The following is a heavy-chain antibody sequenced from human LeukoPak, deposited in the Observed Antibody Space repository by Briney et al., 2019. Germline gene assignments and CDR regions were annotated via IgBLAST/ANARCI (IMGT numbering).Heavy chain of an antibody. Sequence: GGSLRLSYAASGFTFRSYAMSSVRQAPGKGLEWVSAISGSGGSTYYADSVKGRFTISRDNSKNTLYLQMNSLRAEDTAVYYCAKDTSGYYDSSGPPDAFDIWGQGTMVTVSS. D-gene: IGHD3-22*01. CDR3: AKDTSGYYDSSGPPDAFDI. V-gene: IGHV3-23*01. J-gene: IGHJ3*02. CDR2: ISGSGGST. CDR1: GFTFRSYA.